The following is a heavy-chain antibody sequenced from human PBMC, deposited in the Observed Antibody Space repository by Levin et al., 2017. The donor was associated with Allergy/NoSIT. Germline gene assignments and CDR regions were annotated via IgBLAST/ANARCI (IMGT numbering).Heavy chain of an antibody. Sequence: PGGSLRLSCAASGFTFSDYYMSWIRQTPGKGLEWISYISSRGSTIYYTDSVKGRFSISRDNTKNSLYLQMNSLRAEDTAVYYCARVDYYHHRSDNLLHPTIGYWGQGTLVAVSS. CDR1: GFTFSDYY. CDR3: ARVDYYHHRSDNLLHPTIGY. D-gene: IGHD3-22*01. J-gene: IGHJ4*02. CDR2: ISSRGSTI. V-gene: IGHV3-11*01.